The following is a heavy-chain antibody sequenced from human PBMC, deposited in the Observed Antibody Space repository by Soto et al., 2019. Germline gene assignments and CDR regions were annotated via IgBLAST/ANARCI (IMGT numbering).Heavy chain of an antibody. Sequence: QVQLVQSGAEVKKPGSSVKVSCKGSGGTFSSYTISWVRQAPGQGLEWMGRIIPILGIANHAQKFQGRVTITADKSTSTAYMERGSLSAEDTAVYYCARFRGSYGMDVWGQGTTVTVSS. D-gene: IGHD3-10*01. CDR1: GGTFSSYT. CDR3: ARFRGSYGMDV. CDR2: IIPILGIA. J-gene: IGHJ6*02. V-gene: IGHV1-69*02.